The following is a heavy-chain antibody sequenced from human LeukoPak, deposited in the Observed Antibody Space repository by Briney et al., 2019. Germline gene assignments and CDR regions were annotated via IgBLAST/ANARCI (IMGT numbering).Heavy chain of an antibody. D-gene: IGHD2-15*01. CDR3: ARDLVVVAATRPDY. J-gene: IGHJ4*02. V-gene: IGHV3-23*01. CDR2: ISGSGGST. CDR1: GFTFSSYA. Sequence: GGSLRLSCAASGFTFSSYAMSWVRQAPGKGLEWVSAISGSGGSTYYADSVKGRFTISRDNAKNSLYLQMNSLRAEDTPVYYCARDLVVVAATRPDYWGQGTLVTVSS.